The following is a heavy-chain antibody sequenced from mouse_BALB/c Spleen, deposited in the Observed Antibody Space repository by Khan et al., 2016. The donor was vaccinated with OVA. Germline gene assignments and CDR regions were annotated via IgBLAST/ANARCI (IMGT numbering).Heavy chain of an antibody. J-gene: IGHJ2*01. CDR2: IYPGTDNS. V-gene: IGHV1-76*01. Sequence: QVQLKQSGAELVRPGASVKLSCKTSGFNFTSYCMHWVKQRPGQGLEWIGRIYPGTDNSYYDPKLQGKATLTADTSSNTAYMQLSSLTSEDSAVYYCAREEGLYYVGYWGQGTTLTVSS. CDR3: AREEGLYYVGY. CDR1: GFNFTSYC.